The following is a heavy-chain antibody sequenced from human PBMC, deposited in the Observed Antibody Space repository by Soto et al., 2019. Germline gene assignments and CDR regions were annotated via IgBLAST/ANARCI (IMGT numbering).Heavy chain of an antibody. D-gene: IGHD5-18*01. Sequence: EVQLVESGGGLVQPGGSLRLSCAASGFTFRTYWLSWVPQVPGKGLEWVANINLDGSEKNYVDSVKGRFTISRDNTRNSLYLQMSSLRAEDTALYYCARDGSTSWYSYDYHGMDVWGQGTTVTVSS. CDR1: GFTFRTYW. V-gene: IGHV3-7*05. J-gene: IGHJ6*02. CDR2: INLDGSEK. CDR3: ARDGSTSWYSYDYHGMDV.